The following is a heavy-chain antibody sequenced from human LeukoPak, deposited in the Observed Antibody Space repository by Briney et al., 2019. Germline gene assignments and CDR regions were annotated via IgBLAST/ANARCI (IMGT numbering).Heavy chain of an antibody. CDR1: GDTFSSYV. CDR2: INPVFGTA. J-gene: IGHJ6*02. CDR3: AKTFLTAYDTYFYYYGLDV. V-gene: IGHV1-69*01. D-gene: IGHD3-9*01. Sequence: SVKVSCKAYGDTFSSYVISWVRQAPGQGLEWMGGINPVFGTAHYAQKFQDRVTITADESTSTAYMELSSLRSEDTAVYYCAKTFLTAYDTYFYYYGLDVWGQGTPVTVSS.